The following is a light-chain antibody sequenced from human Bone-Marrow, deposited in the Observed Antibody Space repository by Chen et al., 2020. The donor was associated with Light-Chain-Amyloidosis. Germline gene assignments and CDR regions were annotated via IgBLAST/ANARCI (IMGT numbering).Light chain of an antibody. V-gene: IGLV1-47*01. J-gene: IGLJ2*01. Sequence: QSVLTQPPSASGTPGQGVSISCSGGRSNIGSNFVYWFQHVPGTAPKLLVYRNDRRPTGGPDRFSGSKSGTAASLASSGLRSEDEGSYYCAAWDDTLRGVIFGGGTKLTVL. CDR2: RND. CDR3: AAWDDTLRGVI. CDR1: RSNIGSNF.